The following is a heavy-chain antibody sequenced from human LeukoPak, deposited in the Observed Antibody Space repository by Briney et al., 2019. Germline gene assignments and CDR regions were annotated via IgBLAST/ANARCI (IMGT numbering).Heavy chain of an antibody. J-gene: IGHJ4*02. CDR2: IYPGDSDT. V-gene: IGHV5-51*01. CDR3: ARHKWETSSSWFDY. Sequence: GDSLKISCKGSGYSFTSYWIGWVRQMPRKGLEWMGIIYPGDSDTRYSPSFQGQVTISADKSISTAYLQWSSLKASDTAMYYCARHKWETSSSWFDYWGQGTLVTVSS. D-gene: IGHD6-13*01. CDR1: GYSFTSYW.